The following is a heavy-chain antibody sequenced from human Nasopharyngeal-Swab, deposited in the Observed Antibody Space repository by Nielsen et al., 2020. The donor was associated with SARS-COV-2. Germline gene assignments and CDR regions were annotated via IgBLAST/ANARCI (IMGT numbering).Heavy chain of an antibody. J-gene: IGHJ3*01. CDR2: IGNSDETT. D-gene: IGHD2-15*01. Sequence: GGSLRLSCAASGFTFRTNAMSWVRRAPGRGLEWVSAIGNSDETTYADSVRGRFTISRDTSNNKLKLQMTSLRAEDTGVYYCAKDVMRWAFDAWGQGTMVTVSS. CDR3: AKDVMRWAFDA. V-gene: IGHV3-23*01. CDR1: GFTFRTNA.